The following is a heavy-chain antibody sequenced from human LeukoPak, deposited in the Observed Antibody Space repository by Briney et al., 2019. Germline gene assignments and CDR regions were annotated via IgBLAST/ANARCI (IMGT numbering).Heavy chain of an antibody. CDR1: GFTFSSYW. Sequence: GGSLRLSCAASGFTFSSYWMSWVRQAPGKGLEWVANIKQDGSEKYYVDSVKGRFTISRDNAKNSLYLQMNSLRAEDTAVYYCARESYQLLYNWLDPWGQGTLVTVSS. CDR2: IKQDGSEK. J-gene: IGHJ5*02. D-gene: IGHD2-2*01. V-gene: IGHV3-7*01. CDR3: ARESYQLLYNWLDP.